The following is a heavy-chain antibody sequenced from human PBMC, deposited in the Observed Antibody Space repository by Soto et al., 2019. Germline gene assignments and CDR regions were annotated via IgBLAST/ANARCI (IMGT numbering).Heavy chain of an antibody. J-gene: IGHJ4*02. V-gene: IGHV1-2*02. CDR1: GYTITAYY. Sequence: QVQLVQSGTEVKKPGASVKVSCKASGYTITAYYIHWVRQAPGQGLEWMGWIDPRNGGTVYAQKFQGRVTMTRDTYISTVYMDLSGLGSDDTALYFCARDDYGIYPYWGQGSLVSVSS. CDR2: IDPRNGGT. CDR3: ARDDYGIYPY. D-gene: IGHD1-26*01.